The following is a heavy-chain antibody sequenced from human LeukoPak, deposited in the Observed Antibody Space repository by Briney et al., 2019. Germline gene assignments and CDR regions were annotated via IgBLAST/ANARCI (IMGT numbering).Heavy chain of an antibody. Sequence: GGSLRLSCAASRFTFRSYWMSWVRQAPGKGLEWVANIKQDGSEIYYVDSVRGRFTISRDNAKNSLYLQMNSLRAEDTAVYYCVRYSSRGWRDYDPWGQGTLVTVAS. J-gene: IGHJ5*02. CDR2: IKQDGSEI. CDR3: VRYSSRGWRDYDP. V-gene: IGHV3-7*05. CDR1: RFTFRSYW. D-gene: IGHD6-13*01.